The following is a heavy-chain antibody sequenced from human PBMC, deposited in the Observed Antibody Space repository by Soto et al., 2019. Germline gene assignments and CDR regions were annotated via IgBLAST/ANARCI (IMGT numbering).Heavy chain of an antibody. CDR1: GGTFSSYA. CDR2: IIPIFGTA. Sequence: VASVKVSCKASGGTFSSYAISWVRQAPGQGLEWMGGIIPIFGTANYAQKFQGRVTITADESTSTAYMELSSLRSEDTAVYYCASVGRDGYNYGYWGQGTLVTVSS. CDR3: ASVGRDGYNYGY. J-gene: IGHJ4*02. V-gene: IGHV1-69*13. D-gene: IGHD5-12*01.